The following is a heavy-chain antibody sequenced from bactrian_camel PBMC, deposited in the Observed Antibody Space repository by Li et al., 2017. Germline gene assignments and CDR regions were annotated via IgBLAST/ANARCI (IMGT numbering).Heavy chain of an antibody. Sequence: DVQLVESGGGSVQAGGSLRLSCAPSGDDYNTNYMVVAWFRQGPGKEREGIAAIYTAGDNAYSADSVKGRFTISQDGANNTVYLQMDSLKPEDSAMYYCAADIRPRICGSWYKYEFNYWGQGTQVTVS. CDR3: AADIRPRICGSWYKYEFNY. D-gene: IGHD6*01. CDR2: IYTAGDNA. CDR1: GDDYNTNY. V-gene: IGHV3S40*01. J-gene: IGHJ4*01.